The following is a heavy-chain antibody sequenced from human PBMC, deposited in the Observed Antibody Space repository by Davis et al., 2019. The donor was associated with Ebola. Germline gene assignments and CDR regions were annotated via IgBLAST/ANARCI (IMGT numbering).Heavy chain of an antibody. V-gene: IGHV3-30*02. CDR2: IRYDGSNK. J-gene: IGHJ4*02. CDR3: AREERLGSSARDIVVVVAAHFDY. Sequence: GESLKISCAASGFTFSSYGMHWVRQAPGKGLEWVAFIRYDGSNKYYADSVKGRFTISRDNSKNTLYLQMNSLRAEDTAVYYCAREERLGSSARDIVVVVAAHFDYWGQGTLVTVSS. D-gene: IGHD2-15*01. CDR1: GFTFSSYG.